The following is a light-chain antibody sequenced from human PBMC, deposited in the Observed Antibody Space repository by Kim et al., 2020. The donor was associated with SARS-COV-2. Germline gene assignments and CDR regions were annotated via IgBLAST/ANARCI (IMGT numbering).Light chain of an antibody. J-gene: IGKJ2*01. CDR1: QGISNY. CDR3: QQSHSTPYT. V-gene: IGKV1-39*01. Sequence: DTQMTQSPSPLSAFVGDRVTITCRASQGISNYLNWYQQKPGKAPKLLIYAAYTLQTGVPSRFTGSVSGTDFSLTISSLQPEDFATYYCQQSHSTPYTFGQGTKVDIK. CDR2: AAY.